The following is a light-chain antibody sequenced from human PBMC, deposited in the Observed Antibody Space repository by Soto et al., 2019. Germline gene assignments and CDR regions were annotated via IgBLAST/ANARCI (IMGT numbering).Light chain of an antibody. V-gene: IGKV1-17*01. J-gene: IGKJ1*01. CDR1: QGIKSD. Sequence: DIQMTQSPSSLSASVGDRVTITCRASQGIKSDLGWFQQKPGKAPKRLIYATSSSQSGVPSRFSGSGSGTESTLTISSLQPEDSATYYCLQHNSYPRTFGQGTKVEIK. CDR3: LQHNSYPRT. CDR2: ATS.